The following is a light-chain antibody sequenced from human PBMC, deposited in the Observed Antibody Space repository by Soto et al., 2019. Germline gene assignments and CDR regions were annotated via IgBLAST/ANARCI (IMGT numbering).Light chain of an antibody. J-gene: IGKJ2*03. CDR3: QQSYLSLQS. Sequence: DVQMTQSPSSLSAAVGDTVTITCRAGQTFKNYLNWYQHKPGKAPKLLIYAASSLQSGDPPRFSASASGTDFTLTITNLQPEDFATYYCQQSYLSLQSFGQGTKLQI. CDR2: AAS. V-gene: IGKV1-39*01. CDR1: QTFKNY.